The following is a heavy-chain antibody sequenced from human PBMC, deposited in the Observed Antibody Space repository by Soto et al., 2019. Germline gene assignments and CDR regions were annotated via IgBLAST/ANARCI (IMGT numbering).Heavy chain of an antibody. CDR1: GGSISSYY. Sequence: SETLSLTCTVSGGSISSYYWSWIRQPPGKGLEWIGYIYYSESTNYNPSLKSRVTISVDTSKNQFSLKLSSVTAADTAVYYCGIAPYYDFWSGYPEGPFDYWGQGTLVTVSS. D-gene: IGHD3-3*01. J-gene: IGHJ4*02. CDR3: GIAPYYDFWSGYPEGPFDY. V-gene: IGHV4-59*01. CDR2: IYYSEST.